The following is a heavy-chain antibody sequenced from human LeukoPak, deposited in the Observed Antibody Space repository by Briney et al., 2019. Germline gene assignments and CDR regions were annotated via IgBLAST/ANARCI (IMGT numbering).Heavy chain of an antibody. J-gene: IGHJ4*02. CDR1: GFAFSSYA. CDR2: ISYDGSNK. D-gene: IGHD6-13*01. CDR3: ARDFIWANSSSWYVGFDY. V-gene: IGHV3-30-3*01. Sequence: GGSLRLSCAASGFAFSSYAMHWVRQAPGKGLEWVAVISYDGSNKYYADSVKGRFTISRDNSKNTLYLQMNSLRAEDTAVYYCARDFIWANSSSWYVGFDYWGQGTLVTVSS.